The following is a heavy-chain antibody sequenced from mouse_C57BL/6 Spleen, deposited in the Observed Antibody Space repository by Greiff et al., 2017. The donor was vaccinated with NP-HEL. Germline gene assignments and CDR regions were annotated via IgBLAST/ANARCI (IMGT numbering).Heavy chain of an antibody. CDR1: GYAFSSSW. CDR3: ARSGLLYFDY. Sequence: QVQLKESGPELVKPGASVKISCKASGYAFSSSWMNWVKQRPGKGLEWIGRIYPGDGDTNYKGKFKGKATLTADKSSSTAYMQLSSLQSEDSAVYFCARSGLLYFDYWGQGTTLTVSS. CDR2: IYPGDGDT. V-gene: IGHV1-82*01. J-gene: IGHJ2*01. D-gene: IGHD3-1*01.